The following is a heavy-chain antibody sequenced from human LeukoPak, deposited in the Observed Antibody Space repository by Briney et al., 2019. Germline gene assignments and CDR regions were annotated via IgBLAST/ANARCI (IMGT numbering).Heavy chain of an antibody. J-gene: IGHJ4*02. CDR3: ARAGLNDYGASYYFDY. V-gene: IGHV4-59*08. CDR2: VYYSGST. D-gene: IGHD4-17*01. CDR1: GGSISSYY. Sequence: SETLSLTCAVSGGSISSYYWSWIRQPPGQGLEWIGSVYYSGSTNYNPSLKSRVTMSVDTSKNQFSLKLGSVTASDTAVYYCARAGLNDYGASYYFDYWGQGTLVTVSS.